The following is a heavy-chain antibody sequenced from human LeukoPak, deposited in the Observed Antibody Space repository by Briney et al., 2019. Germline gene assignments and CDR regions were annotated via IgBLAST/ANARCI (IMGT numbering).Heavy chain of an antibody. D-gene: IGHD6-19*01. Sequence: GRSLRLSCAASGFTFRSYGMDWVRQAPGKGLEWVAVIWYDGSNKYYADSVKGRFTISRDNSKNTLYLQMHSLRAEDTAVYYCARDHSSGWYSDYFDYWGQGTLVTVSS. CDR3: ARDHSSGWYSDYFDY. CDR2: IWYDGSNK. J-gene: IGHJ4*02. CDR1: GFTFRSYG. V-gene: IGHV3-33*01.